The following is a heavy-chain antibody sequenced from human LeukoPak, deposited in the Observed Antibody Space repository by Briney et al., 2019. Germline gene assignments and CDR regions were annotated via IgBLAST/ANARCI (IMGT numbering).Heavy chain of an antibody. D-gene: IGHD4-17*01. J-gene: IGHJ4*02. CDR3: ARDYGDYKGDFDY. CDR2: IRYDGGDK. Sequence: GGSLRLSCAASGFTFSHYHMLWVRQAPGKGLEWVAFIRYDGGDKYYADSVKGRFTISRDNAKNSLYLQMNSLRAEDTAVYYCARDYGDYKGDFDYWGQGTLVTVSS. V-gene: IGHV3-30*02. CDR1: GFTFSHYH.